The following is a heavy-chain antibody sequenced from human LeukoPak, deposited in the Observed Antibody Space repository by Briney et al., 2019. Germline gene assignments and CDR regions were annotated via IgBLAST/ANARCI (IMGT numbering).Heavy chain of an antibody. J-gene: IGHJ5*02. CDR2: ISYDGSNK. D-gene: IGHD3-3*01. Sequence: GRSLRLSCAASGFTFSSYAMHWVRQAPGKGLEWVAVISYDGSNKYYADSVKGRFTISRDNSKNTLYLQMNSLRAEDTAVYYCARSHYDFWSGYNNWFDPWGQGTLVTVSS. V-gene: IGHV3-30-3*01. CDR1: GFTFSSYA. CDR3: ARSHYDFWSGYNNWFDP.